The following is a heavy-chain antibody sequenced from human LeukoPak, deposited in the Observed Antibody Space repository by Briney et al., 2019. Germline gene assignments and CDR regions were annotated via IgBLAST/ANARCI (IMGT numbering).Heavy chain of an antibody. J-gene: IGHJ4*02. CDR1: GGSLNAYY. CDR3: ARLSHYFDSSGYYSVRFFDY. Sequence: SETLSLTCTVSGGSLNAYYWSWIRQPPGKGLECIGYIYDSGSTNYNPSLKSRVAISVDKSKHQFSLKLSYVTAADTAVYYCARLSHYFDSSGYYSVRFFDYWGQGTLVTVSS. CDR2: IYDSGST. V-gene: IGHV4-59*08. D-gene: IGHD3-22*01.